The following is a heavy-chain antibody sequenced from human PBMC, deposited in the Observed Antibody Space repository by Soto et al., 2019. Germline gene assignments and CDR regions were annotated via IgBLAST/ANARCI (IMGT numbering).Heavy chain of an antibody. J-gene: IGHJ6*02. CDR3: ARGVDAGVDV. D-gene: IGHD1-1*01. V-gene: IGHV1-8*01. CDR2: MSPNGGAT. CDR1: GYTFTSHD. Sequence: ASVKVSCKASGYTFTSHDINWVRQATGQGLEWMGWMSPNGGATCLAQKFQGRVTMTRDTSINTAYMELSNLRSEDTAIYYCARGVDAGVDVWGQGTTVTVSS.